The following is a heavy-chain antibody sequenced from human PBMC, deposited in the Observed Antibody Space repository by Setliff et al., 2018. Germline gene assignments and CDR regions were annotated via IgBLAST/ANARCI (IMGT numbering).Heavy chain of an antibody. Sequence: GGSLRLSCAASGFTFSSYSMNWVRQAPGKGLEWVSGISGSGGSTYYADSVKGRFTLSRDSSKNTLYLQMNSLRAEDTAVYYCARDGGEYWGQGTLVTVSS. J-gene: IGHJ4*02. CDR2: ISGSGGST. V-gene: IGHV3-23*01. D-gene: IGHD3-16*01. CDR1: GFTFSSYS. CDR3: ARDGGEY.